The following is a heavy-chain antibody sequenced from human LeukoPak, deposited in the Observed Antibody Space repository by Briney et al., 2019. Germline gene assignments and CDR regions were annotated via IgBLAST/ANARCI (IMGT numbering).Heavy chain of an antibody. CDR2: IWYDGSNK. CDR3: AKALENVDKAMVIGY. Sequence: GGSLRLSCAASGFIFSSYGMHWVRQAPGKGLEWVAVIWYDGSNKYYADSVKGRFTISRDNSKNTLYLQMNSLRAEDTAVYYCAKALENVDKAMVIGYWGQGTLVSVSS. CDR1: GFIFSSYG. V-gene: IGHV3-33*06. D-gene: IGHD5-18*01. J-gene: IGHJ4*02.